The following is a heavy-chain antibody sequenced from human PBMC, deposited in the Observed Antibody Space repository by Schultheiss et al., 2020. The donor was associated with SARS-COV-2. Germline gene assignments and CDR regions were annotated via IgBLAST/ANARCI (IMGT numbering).Heavy chain of an antibody. Sequence: SVKFSCKASGYTFTGYYMHWVRQAPGQGLEWMGGIIPIFGTANYAQKFQGRVTITADESTSTAYMELSSLRSEDTAVYYCARSSSATADYWGQGTLVTVSS. CDR3: ARSSSATADY. J-gene: IGHJ4*02. D-gene: IGHD6-19*01. V-gene: IGHV1-69*13. CDR1: GYTFTGYY. CDR2: IIPIFGTA.